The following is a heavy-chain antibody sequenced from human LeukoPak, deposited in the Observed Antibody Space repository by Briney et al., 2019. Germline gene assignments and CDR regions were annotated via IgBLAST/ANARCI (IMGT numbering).Heavy chain of an antibody. Sequence: PGGSLRLSCAGSGLTFTFSSAGMHGLRQAPGRGLEWVAFIQYDDSEKSYADSLKGRCTTSRDNSKNTVYLQMNSLGAEHTAVYYCAREGGAVEIGEFDYWGQGTLVTVSS. CDR3: AREGGAVEIGEFDY. J-gene: IGHJ4*02. D-gene: IGHD1-26*01. V-gene: IGHV3-30*02. CDR2: IQYDDSEK. CDR1: GLTFTFSSAG.